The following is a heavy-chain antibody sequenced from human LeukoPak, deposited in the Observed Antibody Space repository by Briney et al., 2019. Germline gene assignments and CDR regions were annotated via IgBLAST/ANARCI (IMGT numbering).Heavy chain of an antibody. J-gene: IGHJ4*02. V-gene: IGHV3-53*01. CDR2: TYSGGST. Sequence: GGSLRLSCAASGFTVSSNYMSWVRQAPGKGLEWVSVTYSGGSTYYADSVKGRFTISRDNSKNTLYLQMNSLRAEDTAVYYCARERSSGWYYFDYWGQGTLVTVSS. CDR3: ARERSSGWYYFDY. CDR1: GFTVSSNY. D-gene: IGHD6-19*01.